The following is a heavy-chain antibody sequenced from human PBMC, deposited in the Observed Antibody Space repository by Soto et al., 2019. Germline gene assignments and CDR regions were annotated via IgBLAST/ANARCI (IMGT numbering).Heavy chain of an antibody. D-gene: IGHD2-15*01. Sequence: ASVKVSCKASGYTFTSYGISWVRQAPGQGLEWMGWISAYNGNTNSAQKLQGRVTMTTDTSTSTASMELRSLRSCDSAVYCCESGTRWVVNYFDYWGQGTLLTVSS. V-gene: IGHV1-18*01. CDR3: ESGTRWVVNYFDY. J-gene: IGHJ4*02. CDR2: ISAYNGNT. CDR1: GYTFTSYG.